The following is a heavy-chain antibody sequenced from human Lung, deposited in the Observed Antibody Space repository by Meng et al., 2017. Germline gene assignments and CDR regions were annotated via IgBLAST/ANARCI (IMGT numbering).Heavy chain of an antibody. V-gene: IGHV4-34*01. CDR3: ARGPTTMAHDFDY. D-gene: IGHD4-11*01. CDR2: SNHSGGT. Sequence: QVRLEQWGAGLLEPASCLSLAYVVSGESFSDDYWGCSRQPPGKGLEWIGESNHSGGTNYNPSLESRATISVDTSQNNLSLKLSSVTAADSAVYYCARGPTTMAHDFDYWGQGTLVTVSS. J-gene: IGHJ4*02. CDR1: GESFSDDY.